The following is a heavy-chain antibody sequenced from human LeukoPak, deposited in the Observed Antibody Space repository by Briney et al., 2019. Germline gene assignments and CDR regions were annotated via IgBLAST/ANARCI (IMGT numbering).Heavy chain of an antibody. CDR1: GFTFSNYW. D-gene: IGHD3-22*01. J-gene: IGHJ5*02. V-gene: IGHV3-74*01. CDR2: INTDGSST. Sequence: GSLRLSCAASGFTFSNYWMYWVRQVPGKGLVWVSRINTDGSSTTYAESVAGRFTISRDNAKNTLYLQMSSLRAEDTAVYYCARDRPTYYYDSSGYITWGQGTLVTVSS. CDR3: ARDRPTYYYDSSGYIT.